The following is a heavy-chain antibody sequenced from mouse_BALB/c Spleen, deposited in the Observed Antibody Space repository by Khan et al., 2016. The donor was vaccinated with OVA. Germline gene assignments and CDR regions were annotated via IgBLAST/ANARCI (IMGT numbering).Heavy chain of an antibody. D-gene: IGHD2-1*01. J-gene: IGHJ4*01. V-gene: IGHV14-3*02. CDR3: ARDGNPYYDAMDY. CDR1: GFNIKDTY. Sequence: VQLKESGAELVKPGASVKLSCTASGFNIKDTYMHWVKQRPEQGLEWIGRIDPANGNTKYDPKFQGKATITADTSSNTAYLQLSSLTSEDTAVYYCARDGNPYYDAMDYWGQGTSVTVSS. CDR2: IDPANGNT.